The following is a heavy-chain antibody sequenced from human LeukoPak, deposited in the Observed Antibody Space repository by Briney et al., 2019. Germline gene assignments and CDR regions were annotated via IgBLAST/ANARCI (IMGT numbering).Heavy chain of an antibody. CDR1: GFTFSSYS. CDR2: ISSSSSYI. J-gene: IGHJ3*02. Sequence: KSGGSLRLSCAASGFTFSSYSMNWVRQAPGKGLGWVSSISSSSSYIYYADSVKGRFTISRDNAKNSLYLQMNSLRAEDTAVYYCARAIYGDYEAFDIWGQGTMVTVSS. V-gene: IGHV3-21*01. CDR3: ARAIYGDYEAFDI. D-gene: IGHD4-17*01.